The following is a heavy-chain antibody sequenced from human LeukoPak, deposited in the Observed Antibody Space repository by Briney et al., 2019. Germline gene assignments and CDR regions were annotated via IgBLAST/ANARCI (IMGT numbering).Heavy chain of an antibody. D-gene: IGHD2-15*01. CDR3: AKDVSLGYCSGGTCSAHFDH. Sequence: GGSVRLLCGAWGYHYEDYAVLWARQARGRAREGVSGNGWNSGSIGYANSVKGRFTISRDNAKNSLYLQMNSLRAEDMALYYCAKDVSLGYCSGGTCSAHFDHWGQGTLVTVSS. V-gene: IGHV3-9*03. CDR2: NGWNSGSI. J-gene: IGHJ4*02. CDR1: GYHYEDYA.